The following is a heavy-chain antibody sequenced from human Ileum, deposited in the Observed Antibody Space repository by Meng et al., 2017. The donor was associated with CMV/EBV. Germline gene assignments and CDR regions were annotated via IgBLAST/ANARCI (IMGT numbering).Heavy chain of an antibody. D-gene: IGHD3-10*01. J-gene: IGHJ5*02. Sequence: GESLKISCAASGFTFDDYGMSWVRQAPGKGLEWVSGINWNGGSTGYADSVKGRFTISRDNAKNSLYLQMNSLRAEDTALYHCARKVFGRTDGSGSFWFDPWGQGTLVTVSS. CDR3: ARKVFGRTDGSGSFWFDP. CDR1: GFTFDDYG. CDR2: INWNGGST. V-gene: IGHV3-20*01.